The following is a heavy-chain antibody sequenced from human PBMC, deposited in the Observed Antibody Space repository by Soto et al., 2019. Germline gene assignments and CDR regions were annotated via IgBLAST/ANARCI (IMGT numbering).Heavy chain of an antibody. J-gene: IGHJ4*02. CDR1: GFTFSDHY. D-gene: IGHD1-26*01. CDR3: ATGTVGAIDY. V-gene: IGHV3-72*01. Sequence: EVQLVESGGDLVQPGGSLRLSCAASGFTFSDHYMEWVRQAPGKGLEWVGRTRNKVDSYTTEYAASVRGRFTISRDDSKTSLYLQMNSLKTEDTALYYCATGTVGAIDYWGQGTLVTVSS. CDR2: TRNKVDSYTT.